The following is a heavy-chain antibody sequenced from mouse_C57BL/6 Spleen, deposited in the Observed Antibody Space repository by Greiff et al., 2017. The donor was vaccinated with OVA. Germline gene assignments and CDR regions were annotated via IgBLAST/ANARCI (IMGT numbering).Heavy chain of an antibody. D-gene: IGHD3-2*02. Sequence: EVKLVESGGGLVQPGGSLSLSCAASGFTFTDYYMSWVRQPPGKALEWLGFIRNKANGYTTEYSASVKGRFTISRDNSQSILYLQMNALRAEDSATYYCARYMGGSSGSFAYWGQGTLVTVSA. CDR2: IRNKANGYTT. CDR1: GFTFTDYY. J-gene: IGHJ3*01. V-gene: IGHV7-3*01. CDR3: ARYMGGSSGSFAY.